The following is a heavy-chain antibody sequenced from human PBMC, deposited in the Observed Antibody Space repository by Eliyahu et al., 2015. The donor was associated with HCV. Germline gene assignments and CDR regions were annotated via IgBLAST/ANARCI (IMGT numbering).Heavy chain of an antibody. J-gene: IGHJ4*02. CDR2: IKSNNDGGTT. V-gene: IGHV3-15*01. Sequence: EEQLVDSGGGLVKPGGSLRLSCAASGFTFRXAWMSWVRQAPGKGLGWVGRIKSNNDGGTTDYAAPVKGRFTISRDDSTNTLYLQMNSLKTEDTAVYYCTREVDCSGGSCPSVWGQGTLVTVSS. D-gene: IGHD2-15*01. CDR1: GFTFRXAW. CDR3: TREVDCSGGSCPSV.